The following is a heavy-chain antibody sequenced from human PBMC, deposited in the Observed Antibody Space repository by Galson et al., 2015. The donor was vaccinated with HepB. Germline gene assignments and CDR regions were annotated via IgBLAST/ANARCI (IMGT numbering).Heavy chain of an antibody. D-gene: IGHD3-10*01. Sequence: SLRLACAASGFTVSTPWMTWVRLAPGQGLEWVTSIDHDGTATYYVDSAKGRFTISRDNAENSLYLQRNSLRVDDTAVYYCAKVVPGGADYWGQGALVTVSS. J-gene: IGHJ4*02. CDR2: IDHDGTAT. CDR1: GFTVSTPW. CDR3: AKVVPGGADY. V-gene: IGHV3-7*03.